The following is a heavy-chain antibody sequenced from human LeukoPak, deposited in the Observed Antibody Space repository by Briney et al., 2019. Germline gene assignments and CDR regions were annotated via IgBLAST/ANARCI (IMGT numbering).Heavy chain of an antibody. CDR2: IDSDGSRT. D-gene: IGHD2-15*01. J-gene: IGHJ3*02. CDR1: GLTFSSSW. CDR3: ARGRDGGFDI. Sequence: GGSLRLSCVASGLTFSSSWMHWVRQIPGKGLVWVSNIDSDGSRTNYADSVKGRFTISRDNAKNTLYLQMTSLRADDTAVYYCARGRDGGFDIWGQGTMVTVSS. V-gene: IGHV3-74*01.